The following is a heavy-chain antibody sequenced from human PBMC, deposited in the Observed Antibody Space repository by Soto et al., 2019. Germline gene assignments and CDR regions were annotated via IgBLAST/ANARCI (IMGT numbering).Heavy chain of an antibody. D-gene: IGHD2-15*01. V-gene: IGHV4-30-2*01. J-gene: IGHJ4*02. CDR2: IYHSGST. CDR1: GGSISSGGYS. Sequence: PSETLSLTCAVSGGSISSGGYSWSWIRQPPGKGLEWIGYIYHSGSTYYNPSLKSRVTISVDRSKNQFSLKLSSVTAADTAMYYCARARYCSGGSCYSDYWGQGILVTVSS. CDR3: ARARYCSGGSCYSDY.